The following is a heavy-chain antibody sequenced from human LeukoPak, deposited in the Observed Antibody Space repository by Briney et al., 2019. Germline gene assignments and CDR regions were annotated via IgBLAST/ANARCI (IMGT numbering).Heavy chain of an antibody. Sequence: ASVKVSCKASGYTFTSYYMHWVRQAPGQGLEWMGIINPSGGSTSYAQKFQGRVTMTRDTSTSTVYMELSSLRSEDTAVYYCARVYLKRDYYDSSAYFSFDYWGQGTLVTVSS. CDR1: GYTFTSYY. V-gene: IGHV1-46*01. D-gene: IGHD3-22*01. CDR3: ARVYLKRDYYDSSAYFSFDY. CDR2: INPSGGST. J-gene: IGHJ4*02.